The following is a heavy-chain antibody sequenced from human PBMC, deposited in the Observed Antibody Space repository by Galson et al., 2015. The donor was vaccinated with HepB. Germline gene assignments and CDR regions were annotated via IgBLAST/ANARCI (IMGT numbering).Heavy chain of an antibody. D-gene: IGHD6-13*01. CDR1: TFSSYG. V-gene: IGHV3-33*01. Sequence: TFSSYGMHWVRQAPGKGLEWVAVIWYDGSNKYYADSVKGRFTIPRDNSKNTLYLQMNSLRAEDTAVYYCASELVRRGDDAFDIWGQGTMVTVSS. CDR2: IWYDGSNK. CDR3: ASELVRRGDDAFDI. J-gene: IGHJ3*02.